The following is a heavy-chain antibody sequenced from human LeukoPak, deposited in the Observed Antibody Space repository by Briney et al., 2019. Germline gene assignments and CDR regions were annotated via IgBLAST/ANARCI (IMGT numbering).Heavy chain of an antibody. Sequence: GASVKVSCKASGGTFSSYAISWVRQAPGQGLEWMGGIIPIFGTANYAQKFQGRVTITADKSTSTAYMELSSLRSEDTAVYYCARDPERSSGWYSDAFDIWGQGTMVTVSS. CDR2: IIPIFGTA. V-gene: IGHV1-69*06. J-gene: IGHJ3*02. CDR3: ARDPERSSGWYSDAFDI. D-gene: IGHD6-19*01. CDR1: GGTFSSYA.